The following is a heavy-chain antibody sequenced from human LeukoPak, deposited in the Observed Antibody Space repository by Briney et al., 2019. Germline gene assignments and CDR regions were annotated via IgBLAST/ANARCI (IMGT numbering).Heavy chain of an antibody. CDR1: GFTFDDYA. V-gene: IGHV3-43*02. CDR3: AKGVVWLSPAFDY. CDR2: ISGDGGST. D-gene: IGHD3-22*01. Sequence: GGSLGLSCAASGFTFDDYAIHWVRQAPGKGLECVSLISGDGGSTSYADSLKGRFTISRDNSKNSLYLQMNSLRTEDTALYYCAKGVVWLSPAFDYWGQGTLVTVSS. J-gene: IGHJ4*02.